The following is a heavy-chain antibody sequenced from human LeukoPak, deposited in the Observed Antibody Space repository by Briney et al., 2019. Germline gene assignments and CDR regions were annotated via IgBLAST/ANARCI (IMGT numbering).Heavy chain of an antibody. Sequence: GGSLRLSCAASGFTFSSYAMSWVRQAPGKGLEWVSAISGSGGSIYYADSVKGRFTISRDNSKNTLYLQMNSLRAEDTAVYYCAKDKVGSSWSKASFDYWGQGTLVTVSS. V-gene: IGHV3-23*01. CDR2: ISGSGGSI. CDR3: AKDKVGSSWSKASFDY. J-gene: IGHJ4*02. CDR1: GFTFSSYA. D-gene: IGHD6-13*01.